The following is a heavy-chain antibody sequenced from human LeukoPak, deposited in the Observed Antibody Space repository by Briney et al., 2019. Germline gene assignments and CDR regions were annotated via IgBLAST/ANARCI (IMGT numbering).Heavy chain of an antibody. CDR1: GGSISSYY. D-gene: IGHD6-25*01. CDR2: IYTSGST. Sequence: PSETLSLTCTVSGGSISSYYWSWIRQPPGKGLEWIGYIYTSGSTNYNPSLKSRVTISVDTSKNQFSLKLSSVTAADTAVHYCARHWGKYSSVDPWGQGTPVTVSS. CDR3: ARHWGKYSSVDP. V-gene: IGHV4-4*09. J-gene: IGHJ5*02.